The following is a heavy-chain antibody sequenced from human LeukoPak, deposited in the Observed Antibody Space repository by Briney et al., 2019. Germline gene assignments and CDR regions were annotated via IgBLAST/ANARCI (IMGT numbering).Heavy chain of an antibody. D-gene: IGHD3-10*01. Sequence: SETLSLTCTVSGGSISSYYWGWIRQPPGKGLEWIGSIYYSGSTYYNPSLKSRVTISVDTSKNQFSLKLSSVTAADTAVYYCARTRYYYNSRSYGAPYYFDYWGQGTLVTISS. J-gene: IGHJ4*02. CDR1: GGSISSYY. CDR2: IYYSGST. V-gene: IGHV4-39*01. CDR3: ARTRYYYNSRSYGAPYYFDY.